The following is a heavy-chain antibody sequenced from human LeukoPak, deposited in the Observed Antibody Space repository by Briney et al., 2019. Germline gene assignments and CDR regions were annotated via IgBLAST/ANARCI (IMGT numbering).Heavy chain of an antibody. CDR2: INHSGST. D-gene: IGHD2-2*01. CDR3: ARRPLEYCSSTSCPTPYYFDY. Sequence: KPSETLSLTCAVYGGSFSGYYWSWIRQPPGKGLEWIGEINHSGSTNYNPSLKSRVTISVDTSKNQFSLKLSSVTAADTAVYYCARRPLEYCSSTSCPTPYYFDYGGQGTLVTVPS. V-gene: IGHV4-34*01. CDR1: GGSFSGYY. J-gene: IGHJ4*02.